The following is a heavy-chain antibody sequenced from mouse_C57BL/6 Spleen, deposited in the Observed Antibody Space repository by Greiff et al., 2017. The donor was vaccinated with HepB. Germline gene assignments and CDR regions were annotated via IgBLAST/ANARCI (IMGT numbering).Heavy chain of an antibody. CDR2: IRLKSDNYAT. D-gene: IGHD2-1*01. CDR3: TEGNPFAY. Sequence: EVQLLESGGGLVQPGGSMKLSCVASGFTFSNYWMNWVRQSPEKGLEWVAQIRLKSDNYATHYAESVKGRFTISRDDSKSSVYLQMNNLRAEDTGIYYCTEGNPFAYWGQGTLVTVSA. V-gene: IGHV6-3*01. J-gene: IGHJ3*01. CDR1: GFTFSNYW.